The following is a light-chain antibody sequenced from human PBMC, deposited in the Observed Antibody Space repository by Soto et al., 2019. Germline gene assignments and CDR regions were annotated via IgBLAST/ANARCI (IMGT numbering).Light chain of an antibody. CDR3: QQYNNWP. Sequence: EIVMTQSPATLSVSPGERATLSCRASQSVSSNLAWYQQKPGQAPRLLIYGASTRATGIPARFSGSGSGTEFTLTISSLQSEDFEVYYCQQYNNWPFGQGTKLEIK. J-gene: IGKJ2*01. CDR1: QSVSSN. V-gene: IGKV3-15*01. CDR2: GAS.